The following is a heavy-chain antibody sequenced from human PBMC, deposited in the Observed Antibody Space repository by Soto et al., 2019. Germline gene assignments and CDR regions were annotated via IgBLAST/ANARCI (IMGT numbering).Heavy chain of an antibody. Sequence: EVQLVESGGGLVQPGGSLRLSCAASGFTLSSYNMNWVRQAPGKGLEWVSYISGSSDTIYYADSVKGRFTISRDNAKNSLYLQRDSLRDEDTAVYYCARDHGGSTWFVGIYYYFGVDGWGQGTTVTVSS. V-gene: IGHV3-48*02. J-gene: IGHJ6*02. CDR1: GFTLSSYN. D-gene: IGHD6-13*01. CDR2: ISGSSDTI. CDR3: ARDHGGSTWFVGIYYYFGVDG.